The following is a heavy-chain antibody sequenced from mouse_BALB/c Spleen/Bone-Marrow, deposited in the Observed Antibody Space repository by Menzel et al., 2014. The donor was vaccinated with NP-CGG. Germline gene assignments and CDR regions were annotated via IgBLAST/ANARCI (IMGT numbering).Heavy chain of an antibody. CDR3: ARSTWSYYNGMDY. CDR2: ISGVSSTI. D-gene: IGHD1-1*01. V-gene: IGHV5-17*02. J-gene: IGHJ4*01. CDR1: GFTFSNFG. Sequence: DVHLVESGGGLVQPGGSRKLSCAASGFTFSNFGIHWVRQAPEKGLEWVAYISGVSSTIYYADTVKGRFTISRDNPKNTLFLQTTSLRSEDTAMYYCARSTWSYYNGMDYWGQGTSVTVSS.